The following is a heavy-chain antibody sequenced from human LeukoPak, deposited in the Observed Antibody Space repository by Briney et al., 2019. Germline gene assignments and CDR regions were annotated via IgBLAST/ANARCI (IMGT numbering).Heavy chain of an antibody. J-gene: IGHJ4*02. Sequence: GGSLRLSCAASGFTFSSYAMSWVRQAPGKGLEWVSAISGSGGSTYYADSVKGRFTISRDNSKNTLYLQMNSLRAEDTAVYYCARDRLRFGELSTLDYWGQGTLVTVSS. CDR1: GFTFSSYA. V-gene: IGHV3-23*01. CDR2: ISGSGGST. CDR3: ARDRLRFGELSTLDY. D-gene: IGHD3-16*02.